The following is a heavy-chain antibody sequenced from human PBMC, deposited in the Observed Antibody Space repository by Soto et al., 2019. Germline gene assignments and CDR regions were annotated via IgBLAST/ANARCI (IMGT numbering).Heavy chain of an antibody. CDR2: INHSGST. CDR3: ARGVVKRSRGVIWTKGWFDP. CDR1: GGSFCGYY. J-gene: IGHJ5*02. V-gene: IGHV4-34*01. D-gene: IGHD3-10*01. Sequence: PSETLSLTCAVYGGSFCGYYRSWIRQPPGKGLEWIGEINHSGSTNYNPSLKSRVTISVDTSKNQFSLKLSSVTAADTAVYYCARGVVKRSRGVIWTKGWFDPWGQGTLVTVS.